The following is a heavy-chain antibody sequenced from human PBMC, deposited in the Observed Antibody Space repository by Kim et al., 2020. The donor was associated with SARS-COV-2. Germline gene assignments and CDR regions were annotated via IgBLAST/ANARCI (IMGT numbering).Heavy chain of an antibody. CDR3: AKGGAARPPRKIMDV. D-gene: IGHD6-6*01. J-gene: IGHJ6*02. CDR1: GFTFSDYT. Sequence: GGSLRLSCAASGFTFSDYTVTWVRQAPGKGLEWVSAIYGGGGGTYYADSVKGRFTLSKDNSKNTAYLQMNSLRVEDTAVYYCAKGGAARPPRKIMDVCGQGATVTVSS. CDR2: IYGGGGGT. V-gene: IGHV3-23*03.